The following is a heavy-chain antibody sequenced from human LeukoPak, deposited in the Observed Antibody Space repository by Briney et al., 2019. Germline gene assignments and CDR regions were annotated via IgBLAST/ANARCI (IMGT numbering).Heavy chain of an antibody. CDR2: INHSGST. CDR1: GGSFSGYY. CDR3: ARVFIPVNYFDY. Sequence: SETLSLTCAVYGGSFSGYYWSWIRQPPGKGLEWIGEINHSGSTNYNPSLKSRVTISVDTSKNQFSLKLSSVTAADTAVYYCARVFIPVNYFDYWGQGTLVTVSS. D-gene: IGHD3-16*02. V-gene: IGHV4-34*01. J-gene: IGHJ4*02.